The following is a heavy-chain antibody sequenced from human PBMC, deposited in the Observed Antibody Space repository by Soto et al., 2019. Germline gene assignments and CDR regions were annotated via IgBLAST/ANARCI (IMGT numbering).Heavy chain of an antibody. Sequence: GGSLRLSCVASGFTFSDDYMAWIRQAPGKGLEWVSYISSSSSYTNYADSVKGRFTISRDNAKNSLYLQMNSLRAEDTAVYYCARAKSLGGIWFGGVHPYFDYWGQGTPVTVSS. CDR2: ISSSSSYT. J-gene: IGHJ4*02. D-gene: IGHD3-10*01. V-gene: IGHV3-11*06. CDR3: ARAKSLGGIWFGGVHPYFDY. CDR1: GFTFSDDY.